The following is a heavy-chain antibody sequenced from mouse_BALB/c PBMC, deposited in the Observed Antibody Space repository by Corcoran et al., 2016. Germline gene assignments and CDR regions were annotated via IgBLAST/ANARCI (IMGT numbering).Heavy chain of an antibody. J-gene: IGHJ2*01. D-gene: IGHD2-1*01. V-gene: IGHV9-1*02. CDR1: GDIFTNYG. Sequence: QIQLVQSGTGLKKPGETVKIYCKASGDIFTNYGMNWVKQAPGEGLKWKGWINTYTGEPTYADDFKGRFAFSLDTSASTADLQINNLKNEDMATYFCARWGGNYDCDYWGQGTTLTVSS. CDR3: ARWGGNYDCDY. CDR2: INTYTGEP.